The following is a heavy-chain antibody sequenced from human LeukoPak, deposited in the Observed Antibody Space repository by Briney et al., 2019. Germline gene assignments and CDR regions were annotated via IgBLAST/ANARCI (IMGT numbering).Heavy chain of an antibody. CDR2: IKSTTDGGTT. CDR1: GFTSSCYA. CDR3: TTDFSKTVVDY. Sequence: QPGGSLRLSCVDSGFTSSCYAMSWVRQAPGKGLEWVGRIKSTTDGGTTDYAAPVKGRFTISRDDSKNTLYLQMNGLKTEDTAVYYCTTDFSKTVVDYWGQGTLVTVSS. J-gene: IGHJ4*02. V-gene: IGHV3-15*01. D-gene: IGHD3-3*01.